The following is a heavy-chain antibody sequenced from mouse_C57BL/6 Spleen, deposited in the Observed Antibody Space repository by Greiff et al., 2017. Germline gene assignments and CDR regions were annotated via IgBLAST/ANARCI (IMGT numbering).Heavy chain of an antibody. Sequence: DVQLQQSGPELVKPGASVKISCKASGYTFTDYYMNWVKQSHGKSLEWIGDINPNNGGTSYNQKFKGKATLTVDKSSSTAYMELRSLTSEDSAVYYCARSHIYDGYYDYAMDYWGQGTSVTVSS. J-gene: IGHJ4*01. V-gene: IGHV1-26*01. CDR2: INPNNGGT. CDR3: ARSHIYDGYYDYAMDY. D-gene: IGHD2-3*01. CDR1: GYTFTDYY.